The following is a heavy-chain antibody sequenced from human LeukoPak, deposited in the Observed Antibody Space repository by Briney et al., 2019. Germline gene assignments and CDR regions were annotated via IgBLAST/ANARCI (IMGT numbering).Heavy chain of an antibody. CDR1: GYTFTSYY. CDR3: ARGGGSYDFDY. D-gene: IGHD1-26*01. CDR2: MNPNSGNT. J-gene: IGHJ4*02. V-gene: IGHV1-8*03. Sequence: ASVKVSCKASGYTFTSYYMHWVRQAPGQGLEWMGWMNPNSGNTGYAQKFQGRVTITRNTSISTAYMELSSLRSEDTAVYYCARGGGSYDFDYWGQGTLVTVSS.